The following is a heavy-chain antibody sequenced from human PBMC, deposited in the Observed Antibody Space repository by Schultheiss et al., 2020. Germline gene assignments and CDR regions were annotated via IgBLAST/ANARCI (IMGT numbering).Heavy chain of an antibody. D-gene: IGHD3-3*01. V-gene: IGHV3-30*04. CDR3: AREGYDFWSGYYGPRGYYYGKDV. CDR1: GFTFSSYA. CDR2: ISYDGSNK. Sequence: GGSLRLSCAASGFTFSSYALHWVRQAPGKGLEWLAVISYDGSNKYYADSVKGRFTISRDNSKNTLYLQMNSLRAEDTAVYYCAREGYDFWSGYYGPRGYYYGKDVWGLGTAITVAS. J-gene: IGHJ6*02.